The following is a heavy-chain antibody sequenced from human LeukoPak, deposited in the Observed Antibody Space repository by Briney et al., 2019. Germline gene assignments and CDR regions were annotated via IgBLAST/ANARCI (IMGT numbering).Heavy chain of an antibody. CDR2: IKQDGSEK. CDR3: ARGAGYNYPYYFDY. D-gene: IGHD5-24*01. J-gene: IGHJ4*02. Sequence: GGSLRLSCAASGFTFSSYWMTWVRQAPGKGLEWVANIKQDGSEKYYVDSVKGRFTISRDNSKNTLYLQMNSLRAEDTAVYYCARGAGYNYPYYFDYWGQGTLVTVSS. CDR1: GFTFSSYW. V-gene: IGHV3-7*03.